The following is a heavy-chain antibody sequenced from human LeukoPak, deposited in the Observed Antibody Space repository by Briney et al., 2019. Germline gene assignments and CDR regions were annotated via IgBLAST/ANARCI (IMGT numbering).Heavy chain of an antibody. J-gene: IGHJ4*02. CDR3: AVGDGFWGGYKLSTFYY. Sequence: ASVKVSCKASGYTFTGYYMHWVRQAPGQGLEWMGWINPNSGGTNYAQKFQGRVTMTRDTSIRTAYMELSRLRSDDTAVYYCAVGDGFWGGYKLSTFYYWGQGTLVTVSS. CDR2: INPNSGGT. V-gene: IGHV1-2*02. D-gene: IGHD3-3*01. CDR1: GYTFTGYY.